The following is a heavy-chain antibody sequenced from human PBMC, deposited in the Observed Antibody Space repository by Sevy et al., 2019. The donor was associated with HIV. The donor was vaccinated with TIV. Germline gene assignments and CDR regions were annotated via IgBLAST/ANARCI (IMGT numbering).Heavy chain of an antibody. D-gene: IGHD1-26*01. J-gene: IGHJ3*02. CDR1: GFTFGDYA. CDR2: IRSKAYGGTT. CDR3: TRDGSGSSTGGAFDI. Sequence: GGSLRLSCTASGFTFGDYAMSWFRQAPGKGLEWVGFIRSKAYGGTTEYAASVKGRFTISRDDSKSIAYLQMNSLKTEDTAVYYCTRDGSGSSTGGAFDIWGQGTMVIVSS. V-gene: IGHV3-49*03.